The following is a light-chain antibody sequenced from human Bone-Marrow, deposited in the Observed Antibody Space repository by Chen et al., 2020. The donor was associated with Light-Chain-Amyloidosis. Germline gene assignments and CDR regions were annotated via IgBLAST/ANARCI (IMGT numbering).Light chain of an antibody. CDR3: RSYTSSSTRV. CDR1: SSDVGGYNY. Sequence: QSALTQPASVSGSPGQSITISCTRTSSDVGGYNYVSWYQQHPGKAPKLMIYDVSNRPSGVSNRFSGSKSGNTASLTISGLQAEDEADYYCRSYTSSSTRVFGGGTKLTVL. CDR2: DVS. V-gene: IGLV2-14*03. J-gene: IGLJ3*02.